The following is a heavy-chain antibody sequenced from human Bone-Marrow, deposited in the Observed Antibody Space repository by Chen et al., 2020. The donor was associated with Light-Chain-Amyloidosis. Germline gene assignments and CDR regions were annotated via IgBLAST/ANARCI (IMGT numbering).Heavy chain of an antibody. CDR2: VRFDGSDK. CDR3: AQLYSYGRPFKH. J-gene: IGHJ4*02. CDR1: GFVFTTYG. D-gene: IGHD5-18*01. V-gene: IGHV3-30*02. Sequence: VRLVESGGGVVRPGGSLRLSCTVSGFVFTTYGFQWGRQAPGKGLEWVSFVRFDGSDKYYADSVKGRFTISRDDSKNTLYLQMNSLRPEDTAVYYCAQLYSYGRPFKHWGQGTLVSVSS.